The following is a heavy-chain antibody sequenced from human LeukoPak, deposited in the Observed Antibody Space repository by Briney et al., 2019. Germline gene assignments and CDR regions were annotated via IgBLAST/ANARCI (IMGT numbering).Heavy chain of an antibody. CDR3: ARVPSDYASFDY. CDR1: GYTFTSYA. CDR2: INPSGGST. J-gene: IGHJ4*02. V-gene: IGHV1-46*01. D-gene: IGHD4-17*01. Sequence: ASVKVSCKASGYTFTSYAMNWVRQAPGQGLEWMGIINPSGGSTSYAQKFQGRVTMTRDTSTSTVYMELSSLRSEDTAVYYCARVPSDYASFDYWGQGTLVTVSS.